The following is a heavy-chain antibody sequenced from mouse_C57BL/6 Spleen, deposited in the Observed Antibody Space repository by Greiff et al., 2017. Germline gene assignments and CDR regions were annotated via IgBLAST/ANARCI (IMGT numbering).Heavy chain of an antibody. V-gene: IGHV1-61*01. CDR3: ARGTTVGNFDY. CDR1: GYTFTSYW. CDR2: IYPSDSET. J-gene: IGHJ2*01. D-gene: IGHD1-1*01. Sequence: QVQLQQPGAELVRPGSSVKLSCKASGYTFTSYWMDWVKQRPGQGLEWIGNIYPSDSETHYNQKFKDKATVTVDKSSSTAYMQLSSLTSEDSAVYYCARGTTVGNFDYWGQGTTLTVSS.